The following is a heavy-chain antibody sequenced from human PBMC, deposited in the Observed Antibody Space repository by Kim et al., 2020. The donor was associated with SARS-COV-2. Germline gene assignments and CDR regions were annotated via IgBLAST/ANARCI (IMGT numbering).Heavy chain of an antibody. CDR3: ARAPRVSPYLYRPRSGGSYYYFDY. D-gene: IGHD2-15*01. J-gene: IGHJ4*02. V-gene: IGHV3-11*05. CDR1: GFTFSDYY. CDR2: ISSSSSYT. Sequence: GGSPRLSCAASGFTFSDYYMSWIRQAPGKGLEWVSYISSSSSYTNYADSVKGRFTISRDNAKNSLYLQMNSLRAEDTAVYYCARAPRVSPYLYRPRSGGSYYYFDYWGQGTLVTVSS.